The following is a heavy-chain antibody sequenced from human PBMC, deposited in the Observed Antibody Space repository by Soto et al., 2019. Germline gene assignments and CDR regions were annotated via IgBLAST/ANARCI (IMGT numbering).Heavy chain of an antibody. V-gene: IGHV5-51*01. CDR1: GYSFTSYW. Sequence: GESLKISCKGSGYSFTSYWNGWVRQMPGKGLEWMGIIYPGDSDTRYSPSFQGQVTISADKSISTAYLQWSSLKASDTAMDYCARSSSSFSGSGSYYNWFDPWGQGTLVTVSS. CDR3: ARSSSSFSGSGSYYNWFDP. CDR2: IYPGDSDT. D-gene: IGHD3-10*01. J-gene: IGHJ5*02.